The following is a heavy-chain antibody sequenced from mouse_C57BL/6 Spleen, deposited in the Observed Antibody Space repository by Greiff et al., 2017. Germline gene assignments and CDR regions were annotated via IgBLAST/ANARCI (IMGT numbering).Heavy chain of an antibody. CDR3: ARRGYYGSSPYLDY. J-gene: IGHJ2*01. Sequence: QVQLQQPGAELVKPGASVKLSCTASGYTFTSYWMHWVKQRPGQGLEWIGMIHPNSGSTNYNEKFKSKATLTVDKSSSTAYMQLSSLTSEDSAVYYCARRGYYGSSPYLDYWGQGTTLTVSS. CDR2: IHPNSGST. V-gene: IGHV1-64*01. CDR1: GYTFTSYW. D-gene: IGHD1-1*01.